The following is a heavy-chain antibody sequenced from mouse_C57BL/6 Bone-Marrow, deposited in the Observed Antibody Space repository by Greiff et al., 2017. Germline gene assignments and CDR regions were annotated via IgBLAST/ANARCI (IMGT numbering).Heavy chain of an antibody. J-gene: IGHJ2*01. CDR2: INPSNGGT. CDR1: GYTFTSYW. CDR3: ARLCDYDYFDY. D-gene: IGHD2-13*01. V-gene: IGHV1-53*01. Sequence: QVQLKQSGPELVKPGASVKLSCKASGYTFTSYWMHWVKQRPGQGLEWIGNINPSNGGTNYNEKFKSKATLTEDKSSSTAYMQLSSLTSEDSAVYYCARLCDYDYFDYWGQGTTLTVSS.